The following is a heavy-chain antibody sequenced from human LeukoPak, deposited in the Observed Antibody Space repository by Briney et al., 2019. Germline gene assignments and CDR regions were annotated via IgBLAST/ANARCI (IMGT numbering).Heavy chain of an antibody. CDR1: GYTFTRYD. Sequence: GASVKVSCKASGYTFTRYDINWVRQATGLGLEWLGWVNTKSGNTGSAQNFQGRVTITRDTSINTAYMELSSLRSEDTAIYYCARVDGSPDYWGQGTLVTVSS. J-gene: IGHJ4*02. CDR2: VNTKSGNT. CDR3: ARVDGSPDY. V-gene: IGHV1-8*03. D-gene: IGHD2-15*01.